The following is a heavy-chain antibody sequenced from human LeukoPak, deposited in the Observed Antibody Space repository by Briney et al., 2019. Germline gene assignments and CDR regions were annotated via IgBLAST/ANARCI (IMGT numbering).Heavy chain of an antibody. CDR3: AKSNGDYKKGFDY. J-gene: IGHJ4*02. D-gene: IGHD2-21*02. CDR2: IWYDGSKT. V-gene: IGHV3-33*06. CDR1: GFTFSGYG. Sequence: GGSXRLSCAASGFTFSGYGMNWVRQAPGKGLDWLAIIWYDGSKTHYADSVKGRFTISRDNSENTLYLQMNDLRADDTAVYYCAKSNGDYKKGFDYWGQGTLVTVSS.